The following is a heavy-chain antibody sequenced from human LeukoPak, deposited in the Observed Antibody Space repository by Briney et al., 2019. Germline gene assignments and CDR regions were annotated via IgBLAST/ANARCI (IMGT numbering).Heavy chain of an antibody. J-gene: IGHJ4*02. CDR3: ARDVDQRFDY. Sequence: ASVKVSCKASGYTFTGYYMHWLRQAPGEGLEWMGWIYPKSGATNYAQKFRGRVTMTRDTSISTLYMELRSLRSDDTAVFYCARDVDQRFDYWGQGTLVTVSS. CDR2: IYPKSGAT. CDR1: GYTFTGYY. V-gene: IGHV1-2*02.